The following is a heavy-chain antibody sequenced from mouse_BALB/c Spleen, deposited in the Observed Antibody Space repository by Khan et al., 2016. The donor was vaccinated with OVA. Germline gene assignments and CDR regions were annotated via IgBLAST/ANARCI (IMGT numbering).Heavy chain of an antibody. CDR3: ARSNSYWYFLV. J-gene: IGHJ1*01. V-gene: IGHV9-3-1*01. CDR2: INTYTGEP. D-gene: IGHD4-1*02. CDR1: GYTFTNYG. Sequence: QIQLVQSGPELKKPGETVKISCKASGYTFTNYGMNWVKQAPGKGLKWMGWINTYTGEPTYADDFKGRSAFALETSASTAYLQIKNLKSKDTAPSFCARSNSYWYFLVWGAGTTVTVSS.